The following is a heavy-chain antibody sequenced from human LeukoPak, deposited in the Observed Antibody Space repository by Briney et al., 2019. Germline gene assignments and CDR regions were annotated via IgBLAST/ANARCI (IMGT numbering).Heavy chain of an antibody. CDR3: ARDRGDPLTGYLDAFDI. V-gene: IGHV4-61*01. CDR2: VYSSGST. Sequence: PSETLSLTCTVSGASVSSGTYDWTWIWPPPGKGREWIGYVYSSGSTNYSPSLKSRVTMSLEMSKNQFSLRLSSVTAADTAVYYCARDRGDPLTGYLDAFDIWGQGTMVTVSS. D-gene: IGHD3-9*01. CDR1: GASVSSGTYD. J-gene: IGHJ3*02.